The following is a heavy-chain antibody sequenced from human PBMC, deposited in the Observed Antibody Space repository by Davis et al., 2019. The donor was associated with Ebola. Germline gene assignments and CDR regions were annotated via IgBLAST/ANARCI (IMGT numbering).Heavy chain of an antibody. V-gene: IGHV3-23*01. J-gene: IGHJ4*02. D-gene: IGHD1-26*01. CDR1: GFTFSKHA. CDR3: AKAGGIVGATSDY. CDR2: ISGSGGIT. Sequence: PGGSLRLSCAASGFTFSKHAMSWVCLAPGKGLEWVSGISGSGGITYHADSVKGRFTISRDNSKNTLYLQMNSLRAEDTAVYYCAKAGGIVGATSDYWGQGTLVTVSS.